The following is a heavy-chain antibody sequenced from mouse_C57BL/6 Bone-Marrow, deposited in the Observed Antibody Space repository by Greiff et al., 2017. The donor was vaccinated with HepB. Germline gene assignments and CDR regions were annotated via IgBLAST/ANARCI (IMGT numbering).Heavy chain of an antibody. D-gene: IGHD2-1*01. Sequence: EVHLVESGGGLVQPKGSLKLSCAASGFSFNTYAMNWVRQAPGKGLEWVARIRSKSNNYATYYADSVKDRFTISRDDSESMLYLQMNNLKTEDTAMYYCVRQEYYGNVFAYWGQGTLVTVSA. J-gene: IGHJ3*01. V-gene: IGHV10-1*01. CDR3: VRQEYYGNVFAY. CDR1: GFSFNTYA. CDR2: IRSKSNNYAT.